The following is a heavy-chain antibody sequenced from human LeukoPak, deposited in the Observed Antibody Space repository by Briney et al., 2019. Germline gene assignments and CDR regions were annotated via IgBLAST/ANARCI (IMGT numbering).Heavy chain of an antibody. D-gene: IGHD3-22*01. V-gene: IGHV3-23*01. J-gene: IGHJ4*02. CDR3: AKARDYYDSSSDY. CDR1: GFTFSSYA. CDR2: ISGNGGST. Sequence: GGSLRLSCAASGFTFSSYAMSWVRQAPGKGLEWVSAISGNGGSTSYADSVKGRFTISRDNSKNTLYLQMNGLRAEDTAVHYCAKARDYYDSSSDYWGQGTLVTVSS.